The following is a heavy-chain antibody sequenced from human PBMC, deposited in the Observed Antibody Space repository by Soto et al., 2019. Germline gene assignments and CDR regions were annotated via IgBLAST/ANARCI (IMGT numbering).Heavy chain of an antibody. CDR1: GFNVMSYW. CDR3: ARDIGFDYVN. Sequence: GGSLRLSCAVSGFNVMSYWMRWVRQAPGKGLEWVASIKEDGSERYYLHSVRGRCSISRDSAGNALHLTMNYLSAEDTGVYFCARDIGFDYVNWGQGTLVTVSS. D-gene: IGHD3-16*01. V-gene: IGHV3-7*01. J-gene: IGHJ4*02. CDR2: IKEDGSER.